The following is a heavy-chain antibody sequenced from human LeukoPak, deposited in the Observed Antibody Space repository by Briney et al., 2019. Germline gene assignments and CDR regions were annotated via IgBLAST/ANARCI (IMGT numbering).Heavy chain of an antibody. Sequence: SVKVSCKASGGTFSSYAISWVRQAPGQGLEWMGGIIPIFGTANYAQKFQGRVTITADESTSTAYMELSSLRSEDTAVYCCASPVLRFLEWRHSTSNYYYYYGMDVWGQGTTVTVSS. CDR2: IIPIFGTA. J-gene: IGHJ6*02. V-gene: IGHV1-69*01. D-gene: IGHD3-3*01. CDR3: ASPVLRFLEWRHSTSNYYYYYGMDV. CDR1: GGTFSSYA.